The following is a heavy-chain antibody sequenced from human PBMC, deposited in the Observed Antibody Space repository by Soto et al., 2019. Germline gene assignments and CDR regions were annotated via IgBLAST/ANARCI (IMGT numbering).Heavy chain of an antibody. CDR1: GYTFTSYY. J-gene: IGHJ1*01. Sequence: ASVTVSCKASGYTFTSYYMHWVRQAPGQGLEWMGIINPSGGSTSYAQKFQGRVTMTRDTSTSTVYMELSSLRSEDTAVYYCARAESPRPTYCGGDCHSAEYFQHWGQGTLVTVSS. D-gene: IGHD2-21*01. CDR2: INPSGGST. CDR3: ARAESPRPTYCGGDCHSAEYFQH. V-gene: IGHV1-46*03.